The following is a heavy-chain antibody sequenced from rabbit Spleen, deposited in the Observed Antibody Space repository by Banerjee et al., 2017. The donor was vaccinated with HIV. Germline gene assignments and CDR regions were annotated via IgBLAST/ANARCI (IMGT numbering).Heavy chain of an antibody. Sequence: QEQLVESGGGLVQPEGSLTLTCTASGFSFSSSYYMCWVRQAPGKGLEWIGCIGTTSGTTWYASWAKGRFTISRDIDQNTLYLQLNSLTAADTATYFCVRDQARMLDLWGPGTLVTVS. CDR2: IGTTSGTT. CDR3: VRDQARMLDL. J-gene: IGHJ4*01. CDR1: GFSFSSSYY. V-gene: IGHV1S45*01. D-gene: IGHD6-1*01.